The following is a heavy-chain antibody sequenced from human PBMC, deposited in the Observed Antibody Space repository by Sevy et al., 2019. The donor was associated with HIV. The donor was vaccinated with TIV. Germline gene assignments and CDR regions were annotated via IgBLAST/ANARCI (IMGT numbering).Heavy chain of an antibody. CDR2: ISYDGKNK. CDR1: GFTFSTHA. CDR3: SRPAGYDTYGYYPSDY. V-gene: IGHV3-30*03. Sequence: GGSLRLSCAASGFTFSTHAMDWVRQAPGKGLEWVAAISYDGKNKYYADSVKGQFTISRDDSKNTLFLQMKSLTPEDTAVYYCSRPAGYDTYGYYPSDYWGQGTLVTVSS. J-gene: IGHJ4*02. D-gene: IGHD3-22*01.